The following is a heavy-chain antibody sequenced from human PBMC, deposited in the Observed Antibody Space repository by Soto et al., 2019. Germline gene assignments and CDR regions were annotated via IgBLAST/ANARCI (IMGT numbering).Heavy chain of an antibody. Sequence: QVQLVESGGGVVQPGRSLRLSCAASGFTFSSYAMHWVRQAPGKGLEWVAVISYDGSNKYYADSVKGRFTISRDNSKNTLYLQMNSLRAEDTAVYYCSGSSTSDFDYWGQGTLVTVSS. J-gene: IGHJ4*02. V-gene: IGHV3-30-3*01. CDR3: SGSSTSDFDY. CDR1: GFTFSSYA. CDR2: ISYDGSNK. D-gene: IGHD3-10*01.